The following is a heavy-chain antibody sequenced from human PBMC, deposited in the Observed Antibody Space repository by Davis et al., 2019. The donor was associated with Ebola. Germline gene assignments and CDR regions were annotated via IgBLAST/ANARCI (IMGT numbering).Heavy chain of an antibody. J-gene: IGHJ5*02. CDR3: PRQGAYYYGSGSYYISPKFDP. CDR2: IYYGGST. V-gene: IGHV4-39*01. CDR1: GASISSRSYY. Sequence: SETLSLTCTVSGASISSRSYYWGWIRQPPGKGLEWIGSIYYGGSTYYNPSLKSRVTISVDTSKNQFSLKLSPVTAAETAVYYCPRQGAYYYGSGSYYISPKFDPWGQGTLVTVSS. D-gene: IGHD3-10*01.